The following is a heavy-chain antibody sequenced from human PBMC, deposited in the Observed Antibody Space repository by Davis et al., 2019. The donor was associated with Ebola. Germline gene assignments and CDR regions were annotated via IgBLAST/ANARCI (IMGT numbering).Heavy chain of an antibody. CDR1: GFTFSSYS. Sequence: PGGSLRLSCAASGFTFSSYSMNWVRQAPGKGLEWVSFISVSSSYIYYADSVKGRFTISRDNAKNSLYLQMNSLRAEDTAVYYCARDRLIAARDDFDIWGQGTMVTVSS. V-gene: IGHV3-21*01. CDR2: ISVSSSYI. CDR3: ARDRLIAARDDFDI. J-gene: IGHJ3*02. D-gene: IGHD6-6*01.